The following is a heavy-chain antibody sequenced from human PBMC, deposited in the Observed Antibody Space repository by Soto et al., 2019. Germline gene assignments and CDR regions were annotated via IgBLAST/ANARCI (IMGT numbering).Heavy chain of an antibody. CDR1: GFIFSSYA. J-gene: IGHJ2*01. Sequence: QVQLVESGGGVVQPGRSLRLSCEASGFIFSSYAMHWVRQAPGKGLEWVAVISYDGSNRYYADSVKGRFTISRDNSKNTLYLQMNSLRPEDTAVYYCARDGSNDGYGPEINWYFDVWGRGTLVTVSS. D-gene: IGHD2-21*01. CDR3: ARDGSNDGYGPEINWYFDV. V-gene: IGHV3-30*04. CDR2: ISYDGSNR.